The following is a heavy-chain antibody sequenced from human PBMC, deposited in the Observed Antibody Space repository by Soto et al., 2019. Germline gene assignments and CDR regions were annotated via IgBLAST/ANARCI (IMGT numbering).Heavy chain of an antibody. CDR1: GFTFSNAW. V-gene: IGHV3-15*01. CDR3: TTDGLGAYYDYIWGSYRFKDAFDI. CDR2: IKSKTDGGTT. D-gene: IGHD3-16*02. Sequence: GGSLRLSCAASGFTFSNAWMSWVRQAPGKGLEWVGRIKSKTDGGTTDYAAPVKGRFTISRDDSKNTLYLQMNSLKTGDTAVYYCTTDGLGAYYDYIWGSYRFKDAFDIWGQGTMVTVSS. J-gene: IGHJ3*02.